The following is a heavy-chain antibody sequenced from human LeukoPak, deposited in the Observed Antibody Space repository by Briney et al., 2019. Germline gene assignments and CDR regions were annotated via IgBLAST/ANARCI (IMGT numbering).Heavy chain of an antibody. D-gene: IGHD6-6*01. CDR3: ARELKYSSSSDRGDY. J-gene: IGHJ4*02. CDR1: GYTFTGYY. CDR2: INPSGGST. Sequence: ASVKVSCKASGYTFTGYYMHWVRQAPGQGLEWMGIINPSGGSTSYAQKFQGRVTMTRDMSTSTVYMELSSLRSEDTAVYYCARELKYSSSSDRGDYWGQGTLVTVSS. V-gene: IGHV1-46*01.